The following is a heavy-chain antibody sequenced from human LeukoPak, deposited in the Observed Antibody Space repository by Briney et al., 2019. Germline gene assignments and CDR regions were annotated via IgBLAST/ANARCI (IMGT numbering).Heavy chain of an antibody. CDR1: GFTFSSYA. V-gene: IGHV3-23*01. CDR3: ARDLNYYDSSGYPY. Sequence: GGSLRLSCAASGFTFSSYAMSWVRQAPGKGLEWVSAISGSGGSTYYADSVKGRFTISRDNSKNTLYLQMNSLRAEDTAVYYCARDLNYYDSSGYPYLGQGTLVTVSS. J-gene: IGHJ4*02. D-gene: IGHD3-22*01. CDR2: ISGSGGST.